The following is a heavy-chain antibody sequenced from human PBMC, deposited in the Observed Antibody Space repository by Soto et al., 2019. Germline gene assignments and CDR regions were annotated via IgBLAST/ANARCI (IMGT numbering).Heavy chain of an antibody. CDR1: GFTVSSNY. V-gene: IGHV3-53*04. CDR3: ARSIAVAGTLSLTGFDY. D-gene: IGHD6-19*01. J-gene: IGHJ4*02. CDR2: IYSGGST. Sequence: PGGSLRLSCAASGFTVSSNYMSWVRQAPGKGLEWVSVIYSGGSTYYADSVKGRFTISRHNSKNTLYLQMNSLRAEDTAVYYCARSIAVAGTLSLTGFDYWGQGTLVTVSS.